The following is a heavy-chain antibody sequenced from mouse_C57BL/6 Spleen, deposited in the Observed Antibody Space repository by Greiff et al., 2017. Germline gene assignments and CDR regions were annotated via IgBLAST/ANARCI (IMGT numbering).Heavy chain of an antibody. CDR2: IWRGGST. J-gene: IGHJ3*01. CDR3: AKNLDDYAWFAY. CDR1: GFSLTSYG. Sequence: VMLVESGPGLVQPSQSLSITCTVSGFSLTSYGVHWVRQSPGKGLEWLGVIWRGGSTDYNAAFMSRLSITKDNSKSQVFFKMNSLQADDTAIYYCAKNLDDYAWFAYWGQGTLVTVSA. V-gene: IGHV2-5*01. D-gene: IGHD2-4*01.